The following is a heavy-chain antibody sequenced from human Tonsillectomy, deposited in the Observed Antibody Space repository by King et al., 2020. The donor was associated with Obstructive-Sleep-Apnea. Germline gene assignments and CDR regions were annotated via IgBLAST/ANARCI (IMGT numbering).Heavy chain of an antibody. CDR3: ARDLRYAFYYYGMDV. CDR2: IHDSGRT. D-gene: IGHD3-9*01. Sequence: VQLQQWGAGLVKPSETLSLTCGVYGGSFSNYYWSWIRQSPGKGLEWIGEIHDSGRTNYKSSLKSRVTISLDTSKNQFSLKLRSVTAADTAVYYCARDLRYAFYYYGMDVWGQGTTVTVSS. V-gene: IGHV4-34*01. CDR1: GGSFSNYY. J-gene: IGHJ6*02.